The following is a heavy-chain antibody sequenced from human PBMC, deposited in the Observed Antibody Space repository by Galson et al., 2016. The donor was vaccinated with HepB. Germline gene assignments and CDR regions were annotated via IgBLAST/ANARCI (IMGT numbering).Heavy chain of an antibody. J-gene: IGHJ6*02. D-gene: IGHD1-1*01. V-gene: IGHV3-9*01. CDR2: ISWNSGTI. Sequence: SLRLSCAASGFPFDEYALHWVRQAPGKGLEWVSGISWNSGTIVYADSVKGRFTISRDNAKSSLYLQMSSLTSEDTALYCCTRTAGGYYYGLDGWGQGTTVTVSS. CDR3: TRTAGGYYYGLDG. CDR1: GFPFDEYA.